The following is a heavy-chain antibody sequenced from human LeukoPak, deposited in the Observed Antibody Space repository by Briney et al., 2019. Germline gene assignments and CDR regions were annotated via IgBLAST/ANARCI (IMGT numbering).Heavy chain of an antibody. J-gene: IGHJ4*02. D-gene: IGHD3-22*01. CDR3: AREYTSGYYRTFDY. V-gene: IGHV3-30-3*01. CDR2: IPYDGSNK. Sequence: PGGSLRLSCAASEFIFSSYTMHWVRQVPGKGLEWVAIIPYDGSNKAYADSVKGRFTISRDNSKNTLYLQMNSLRPADTAIYYCAREYTSGYYRTFDYWGQGTLVTVSS. CDR1: EFIFSSYT.